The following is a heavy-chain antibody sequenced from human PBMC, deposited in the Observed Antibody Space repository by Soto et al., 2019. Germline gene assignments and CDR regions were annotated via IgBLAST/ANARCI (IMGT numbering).Heavy chain of an antibody. D-gene: IGHD5-18*01. Sequence: PGGSLRLSCEVSGVTLTNVWMNWVRQAPGKGPEWVGRIKSNIDGGTTDYAAPVKGRFTVSRDDSENTLYLQMNSLKTEDTAVYYCSHGYYQYFNSWGQGTLVPSPQ. CDR1: GVTLTNVW. V-gene: IGHV3-15*07. CDR2: IKSNIDGGTT. J-gene: IGHJ4*02. CDR3: SHGYYQYFNS.